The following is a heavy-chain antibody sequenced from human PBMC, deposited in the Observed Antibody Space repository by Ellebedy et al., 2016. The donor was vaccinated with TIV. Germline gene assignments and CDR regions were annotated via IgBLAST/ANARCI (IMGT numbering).Heavy chain of an antibody. V-gene: IGHV3-11*05. CDR1: GFTFSDYY. J-gene: IGHJ4*02. CDR3: ARDRSYYGSGNHFDY. Sequence: GESLKISCAASGFTFSDYYMSWIRQAPGKGLEWVSYISSSSSYTNYADSVKGRFTISRDNAKNSLYLQMNSLGAEDTAVYYCARDRSYYGSGNHFDYWGQGTLVTVSS. D-gene: IGHD3-10*01. CDR2: ISSSSSYT.